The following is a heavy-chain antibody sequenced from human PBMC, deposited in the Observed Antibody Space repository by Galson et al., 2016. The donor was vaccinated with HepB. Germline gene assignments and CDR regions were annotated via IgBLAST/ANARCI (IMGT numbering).Heavy chain of an antibody. J-gene: IGHJ3*02. CDR1: EFTFSSSW. Sequence: SLRLSCAGSEFTFSSSWLTWVRQAPGKGLEWVANINPDGSAQDYVGSVRGRFTISRDNTRSSVYLLMNSLRAEDTALDYCVRDRACHAFDIWGQGTMVTVSS. V-gene: IGHV3-7*01. CDR2: INPDGSAQ. CDR3: VRDRACHAFDI.